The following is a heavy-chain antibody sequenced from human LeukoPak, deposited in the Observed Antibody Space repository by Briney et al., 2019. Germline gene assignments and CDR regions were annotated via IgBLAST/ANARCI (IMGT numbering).Heavy chain of an antibody. V-gene: IGHV3-7*01. CDR1: GFTFSTSW. D-gene: IGHD5-18*01. CDR3: TNLGYTD. Sequence: PGGSLRLSCAASGFTFSTSWMTWAHQAPGKGLEWVASIKDDGSGKYYVDSVKGRFTISRDNAKNSLYLQMNSLGVEDTAVYYCTNLGYTDWGQGTLVTVSS. CDR2: IKDDGSGK. J-gene: IGHJ4*02.